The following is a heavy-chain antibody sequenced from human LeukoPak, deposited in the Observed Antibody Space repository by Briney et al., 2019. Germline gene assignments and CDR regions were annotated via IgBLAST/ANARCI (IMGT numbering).Heavy chain of an antibody. D-gene: IGHD3-3*02. CDR3: AREGVLGAFDI. V-gene: IGHV4-31*02. CDR2: IYYSGST. CDR1: GFTFSSYAMH. J-gene: IGHJ3*02. Sequence: LRLSCAASGFTFSSYAMHWVRQAPGKGLEWIGYIYYSGSTYYNPSLKSRVTISVDTSKNQFSLKLSSVTAADTAVYYCAREGVLGAFDIWGQGTMVTVSS.